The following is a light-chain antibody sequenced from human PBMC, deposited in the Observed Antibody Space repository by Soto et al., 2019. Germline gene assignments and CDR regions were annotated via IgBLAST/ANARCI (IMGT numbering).Light chain of an antibody. Sequence: QLVLTQSPSAPASLGASVKLTCTLSSGHSSYAIAWHQQQPEKGPRYLMKLNSDGSHSKGDGIPDRFSGSSSGAERYLTISSLQSEDEADYYCQTWGTGPVVFGGGTQLTVL. J-gene: IGLJ2*01. CDR2: LNSDGSH. V-gene: IGLV4-69*01. CDR1: SGHSSYA. CDR3: QTWGTGPVV.